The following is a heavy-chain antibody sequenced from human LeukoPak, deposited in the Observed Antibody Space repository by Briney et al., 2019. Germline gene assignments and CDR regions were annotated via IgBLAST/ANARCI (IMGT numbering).Heavy chain of an antibody. CDR3: AKEYGSGSYYPY. D-gene: IGHD3-10*01. CDR1: GFTFSSYD. CDR2: IGTAGDT. Sequence: GGSLRLSCAASGFTFSSYDMHWVRQATGKGLEWVSAIGTAGDTYYPGSVKGRFTISRENAKNSLYLQMNSLRAEDTALYYCAKEYGSGSYYPYWGQGTLVTVSS. V-gene: IGHV3-13*01. J-gene: IGHJ4*02.